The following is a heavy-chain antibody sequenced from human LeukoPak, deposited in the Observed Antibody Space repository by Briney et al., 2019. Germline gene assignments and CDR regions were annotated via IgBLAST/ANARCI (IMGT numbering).Heavy chain of an antibody. J-gene: IGHJ4*02. CDR1: GFTFSSYS. CDR3: ARVYGSSWLADD. V-gene: IGHV3-30-3*01. D-gene: IGHD6-13*01. CDR2: ISDDGSNK. Sequence: GGSLRLSCAASGFTFSSYSMHWVRQAPGKGLEWVSVISDDGSNKYYADSVKGRFTISRDNSKNTLNLQMNSLRAEDTAVYYCARVYGSSWLADDWGQGTLVTVSS.